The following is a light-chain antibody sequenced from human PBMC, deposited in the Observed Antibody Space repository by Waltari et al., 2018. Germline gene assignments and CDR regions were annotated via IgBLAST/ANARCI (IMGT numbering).Light chain of an antibody. V-gene: IGLV4-69*01. CDR3: QTWATGIQV. CDR1: SGHTNYA. Sequence: QLVLTQSPSASASLGASVTLTCTLSSGHTNYAIAWHQQQPEKGPRYLMKLNSDGSQPKGDGIPDRFSGSSSGAERYLTISSLQSEDEADYYCQTWATGIQVFGGGTKLTVL. CDR2: LNSDGSQ. J-gene: IGLJ2*01.